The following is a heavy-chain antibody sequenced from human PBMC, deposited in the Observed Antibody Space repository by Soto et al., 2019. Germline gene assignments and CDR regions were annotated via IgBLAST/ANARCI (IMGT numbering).Heavy chain of an antibody. J-gene: IGHJ4*02. Sequence: GGSLRLSCAASDFRFSIYTMNWVRQSPGKGLEWVSSISSAGTYIYYADSVKGRFTISRDNAKKSLSLQMNSLRAEDTAVYYCARDNDGDRIRDKGFDSWGQGNLVTV. CDR1: DFRFSIYT. CDR3: ARDNDGDRIRDKGFDS. V-gene: IGHV3-21*01. CDR2: ISSAGTYI. D-gene: IGHD4-17*01.